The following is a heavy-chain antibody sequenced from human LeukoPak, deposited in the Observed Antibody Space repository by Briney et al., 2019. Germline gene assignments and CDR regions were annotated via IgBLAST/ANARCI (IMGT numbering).Heavy chain of an antibody. V-gene: IGHV1-69*05. CDR2: IIPIFGTA. J-gene: IGHJ1*01. CDR3: ARGRVYYYDSSGYYVYFQH. D-gene: IGHD3-22*01. Sequence: SVKVSCKASGGTFSSYAISWVRQAPGQGLEWMGRIIPIFGTADYAQKFQGRVTITTDESTSTAYMELSSLRSEDTAVYYCARGRVYYYDSSGYYVYFQHWGQGTLVTVSS. CDR1: GGTFSSYA.